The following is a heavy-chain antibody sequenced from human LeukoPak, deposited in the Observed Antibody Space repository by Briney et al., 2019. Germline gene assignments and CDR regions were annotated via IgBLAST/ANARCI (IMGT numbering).Heavy chain of an antibody. V-gene: IGHV3-7*03. D-gene: IGHD7-27*01. CDR3: ARDNWGLGGNYYYMDV. J-gene: IGHJ6*03. CDR1: GFTFSSYW. Sequence: PGGSLRLSCAASGFTFSSYWMSWVRQAPGKGLEWVANIKQDGSEKYYVDSVEGRFTISRDNAKNSLYLQMNSLRAEDTALYHCARDNWGLGGNYYYMDVWGKGTTVTVSS. CDR2: IKQDGSEK.